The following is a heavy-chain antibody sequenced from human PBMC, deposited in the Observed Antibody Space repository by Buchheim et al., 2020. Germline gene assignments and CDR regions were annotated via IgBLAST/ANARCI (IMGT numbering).Heavy chain of an antibody. D-gene: IGHD6-13*01. V-gene: IGHV4-59*08. CDR1: GGSISNYY. Sequence: QVQLQESGPGLVKPSETLSLTCTVSGGSISNYYWNWIRQPPGKEMEWIGYIYSSGNTNYNPSLKSRVTISIDTSKKQFSLRLSSVTAADTAVYYCARSPRIASRENWFDPWGQGTL. CDR2: IYSSGNT. CDR3: ARSPRIASRENWFDP. J-gene: IGHJ5*02.